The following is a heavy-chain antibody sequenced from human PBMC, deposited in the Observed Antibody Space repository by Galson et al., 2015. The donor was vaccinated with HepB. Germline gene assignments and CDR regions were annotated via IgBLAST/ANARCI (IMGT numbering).Heavy chain of an antibody. CDR3: ATLDNWNLVASFDY. V-gene: IGHV3-30-3*01. CDR1: GFTFSSYA. Sequence: SLRLSCAASGFTFSSYAMHWVRQAPGKGLEWVAVISYDGSNKYYADSVKGRFTISRDNSKNTLYLQMNSLRAEDTAVYYCATLDNWNLVASFDYWGQGTLVTVSS. CDR2: ISYDGSNK. J-gene: IGHJ4*02. D-gene: IGHD1-7*01.